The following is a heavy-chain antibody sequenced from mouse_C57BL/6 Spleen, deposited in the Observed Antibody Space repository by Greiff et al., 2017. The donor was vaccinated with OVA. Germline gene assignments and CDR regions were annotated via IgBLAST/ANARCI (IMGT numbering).Heavy chain of an antibody. V-gene: IGHV1-69*01. CDR2: IDPSDSYT. Sequence: QVQLQQSGAELVMPGASVKLSCKASGYTFTSYWMHWVKQRPGQGLEWIGEIDPSDSYTNYNQKFKGKSTLTVDKSSSTAYMQLSSLTSEDSAVYYCASNGAYWGQGTLVTVSA. CDR1: GYTFTSYW. J-gene: IGHJ3*01. CDR3: ASNGAY.